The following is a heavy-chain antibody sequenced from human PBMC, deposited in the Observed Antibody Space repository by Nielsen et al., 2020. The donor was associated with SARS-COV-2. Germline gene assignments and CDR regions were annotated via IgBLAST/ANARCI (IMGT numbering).Heavy chain of an antibody. Sequence: GGSLRLSCAASGFTFSSYSMNWVRQAPGKGLEWVSSISSSSSYIYYADSVKGRFTISRDNAKNSLYLQMNSLRAEDTAVYYCARGSTRTTPPRDLWGRGTLVTVSS. CDR1: GFTFSSYS. CDR2: ISSSSSYI. V-gene: IGHV3-21*01. CDR3: ARGSTRTTPPRDL. D-gene: IGHD1-1*01. J-gene: IGHJ2*01.